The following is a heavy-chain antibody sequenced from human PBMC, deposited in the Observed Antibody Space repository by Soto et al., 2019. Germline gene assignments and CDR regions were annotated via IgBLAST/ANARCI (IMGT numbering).Heavy chain of an antibody. CDR1: GYTFTSYA. J-gene: IGHJ6*02. V-gene: IGHV1-8*02. CDR2: MNPNSGNT. Sequence: ASVKVSCKASGYTFTSYAMNWVRQATGQGLEWMGWMNPNSGNTGYAQKFQGRVTMTRNTSISTAYMELSSLRSEDTAVYYCARERTGTTSMDVWGQGTTVTVSS. D-gene: IGHD1-1*01. CDR3: ARERTGTTSMDV.